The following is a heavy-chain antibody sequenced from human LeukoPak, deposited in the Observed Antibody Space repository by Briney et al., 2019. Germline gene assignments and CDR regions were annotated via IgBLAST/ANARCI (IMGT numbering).Heavy chain of an antibody. V-gene: IGHV4-31*03. D-gene: IGHD3-10*01. Sequence: SQTLSLTCTVSGGSISSGGYYWSWIRQHPGKGLEWIGYIYYSGSTYYNPSLKSRVTISVDTSKNQFSLKLSSVTAAVPAVYYCARSGRGVWDYWGQGTLVTVSS. CDR3: ARSGRGVWDY. CDR2: IYYSGST. CDR1: GGSISSGGYY. J-gene: IGHJ4*02.